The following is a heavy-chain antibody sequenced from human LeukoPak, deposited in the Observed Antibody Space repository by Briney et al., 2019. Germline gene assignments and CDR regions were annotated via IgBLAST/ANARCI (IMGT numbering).Heavy chain of an antibody. CDR2: ISYDGSNK. Sequence: GGSLRLSCAASGFTFNSYGMHWVRQAPGKGLEWVAIISYDGSNKFYSDSVKGRFTISRDNSKSTLYLQMNSLRGEDTAVYYCAKDWSYSGSYLDYWGQGTLVTVSS. V-gene: IGHV3-30*18. J-gene: IGHJ4*02. CDR1: GFTFNSYG. D-gene: IGHD1-26*01. CDR3: AKDWSYSGSYLDY.